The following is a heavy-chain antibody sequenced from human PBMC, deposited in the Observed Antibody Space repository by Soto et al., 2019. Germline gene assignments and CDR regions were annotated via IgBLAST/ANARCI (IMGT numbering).Heavy chain of an antibody. Sequence: QLRLQESGPGLVKPSETLSLTCTVSGGSVSSSSYSWGWIRQSPGKGLEWIGTIYSSENTYYNPSLLSRVTISVDTSENEFTLRLSSVTATDTAVYYCARLNRYCISTNCHGYYGMDVWGQGTTVTVSS. CDR3: ARLNRYCISTNCHGYYGMDV. D-gene: IGHD2-2*01. CDR1: GGSVSSSSYS. J-gene: IGHJ6*02. V-gene: IGHV4-39*01. CDR2: IYSSENT.